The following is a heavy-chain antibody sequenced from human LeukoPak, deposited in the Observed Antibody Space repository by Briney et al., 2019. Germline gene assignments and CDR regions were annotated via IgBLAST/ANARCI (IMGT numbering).Heavy chain of an antibody. CDR2: INTNTGNP. CDR1: GYTFTSYA. CDR3: ATDGWFGELLELDY. Sequence: ASVKVSCRASGYTFTSYAMNWVRQAPGQGLEWMGWINTNTGNPTYAQGFTGRFVFSLDTSVSTAYLQISSLKAEDTAVYYCATDGWFGELLELDYWGQGTLVTVSS. J-gene: IGHJ4*02. V-gene: IGHV7-4-1*02. D-gene: IGHD3-10*01.